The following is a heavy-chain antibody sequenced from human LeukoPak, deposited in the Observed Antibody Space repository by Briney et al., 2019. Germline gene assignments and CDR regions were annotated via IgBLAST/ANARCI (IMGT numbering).Heavy chain of an antibody. J-gene: IGHJ6*03. D-gene: IGHD4-11*01. CDR2: IYSGGST. Sequence: GGSLRLSCAASGFTFSSYWMSWVRQAPGKGLEWVSVIYSGGSTYYADSVKGRFTISRDNSKNTLYLQMNSLRAEDTAVYYCARDYSNYYYYYMDVWGKGTTVTVSS. CDR1: GFTFSSYW. CDR3: ARDYSNYYYYYMDV. V-gene: IGHV3-53*01.